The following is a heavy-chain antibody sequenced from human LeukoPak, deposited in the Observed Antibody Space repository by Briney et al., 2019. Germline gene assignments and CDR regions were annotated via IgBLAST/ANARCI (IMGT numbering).Heavy chain of an antibody. J-gene: IGHJ3*02. CDR3: ARDLHHRGYYDTSGPYGI. CDR1: GYTFTRYD. V-gene: IGHV1-46*01. Sequence: WASVKVSCKASGYTFTRYDIHWVRQAPGQGLEWMGIINPSGGSTSYAQKFQGRATMTRDTSTSTVYMELSSLRSEDTAVYYCARDLHHRGYYDTSGPYGIWGQGTLVTVSS. D-gene: IGHD3-22*01. CDR2: INPSGGST.